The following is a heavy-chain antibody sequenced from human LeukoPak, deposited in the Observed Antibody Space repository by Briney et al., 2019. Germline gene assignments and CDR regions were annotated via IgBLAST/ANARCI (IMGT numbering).Heavy chain of an antibody. J-gene: IGHJ3*02. Sequence: GASVKVSCKASGYTFTSYGISWVRQAPGQGLEWMGWISAYNGNTNYAQKLQGRVTMTTDTSTSTAYMELRSLRSDDTAVYYCARGVRFLEWRPPRNDAFDIWGQGTMVTVSS. CDR3: ARGVRFLEWRPPRNDAFDI. CDR2: ISAYNGNT. D-gene: IGHD3-3*01. V-gene: IGHV1-18*01. CDR1: GYTFTSYG.